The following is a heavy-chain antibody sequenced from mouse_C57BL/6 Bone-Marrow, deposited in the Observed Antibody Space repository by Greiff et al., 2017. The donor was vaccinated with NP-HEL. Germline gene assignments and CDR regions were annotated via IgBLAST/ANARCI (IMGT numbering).Heavy chain of an antibody. V-gene: IGHV1-7*01. CDR3: ARLGIKGYGAFWYVDV. D-gene: IGHD1-1*01. Sequence: QVQLKESGAELAKPGASVKLSCKASGYTFTSYWMHWVKQRPGQGLEWIGYINPSSGYTKYNEKFKDKATLTADKSSSPAYMQLSSLTYEDSAVYCCARLGIKGYGAFWYVDVWGTGTTVTVSS. CDR2: INPSSGYT. CDR1: GYTFTSYW. J-gene: IGHJ1*03.